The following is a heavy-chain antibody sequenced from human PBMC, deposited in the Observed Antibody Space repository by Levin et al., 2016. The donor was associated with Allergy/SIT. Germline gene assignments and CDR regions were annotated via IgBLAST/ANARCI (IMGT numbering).Heavy chain of an antibody. CDR3: ARAGTGTTLDY. Sequence: SWVRQAPGQGLEWMGRIIPIFGIANYAQKFQGRVTITADKSTSTAYMELSSLRSEDTAVYYCARAGTGTTLDYWGQGTLVTVSS. CDR2: IIPIFGIA. J-gene: IGHJ4*02. D-gene: IGHD1-7*01. V-gene: IGHV1-69*04.